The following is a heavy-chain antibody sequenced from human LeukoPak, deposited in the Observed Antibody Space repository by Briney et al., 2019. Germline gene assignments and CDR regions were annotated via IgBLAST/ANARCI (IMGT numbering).Heavy chain of an antibody. CDR3: ARIGGSVDIGWFFDY. D-gene: IGHD6-19*01. Sequence: GGSLRLSCAASGFTFINYWMSWVRQAPGKGLEWVANIKGDGSDKLFLDSLRGRLTISRDNAKNSLYLQMNNLRAEDTAVYYCARIGGSVDIGWFFDYWGQGTLVTVSS. CDR1: GFTFINYW. V-gene: IGHV3-7*01. CDR2: IKGDGSDK. J-gene: IGHJ4*02.